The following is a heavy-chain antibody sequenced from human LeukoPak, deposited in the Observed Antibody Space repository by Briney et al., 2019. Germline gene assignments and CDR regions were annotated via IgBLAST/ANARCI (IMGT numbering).Heavy chain of an antibody. CDR3: ATVTSGLTYFDY. J-gene: IGHJ4*02. D-gene: IGHD3-10*01. CDR2: IWYDGSNK. V-gene: IGHV3-33*01. CDR1: GFTFSSYG. Sequence: GGSLRLSCAASGFTFSSYGMHWVRQAPGKGLEWLAAIWYDGSNKYYADSVKGRFTISRDNSKNTLYLQMNSLRAEDTAVYYCATVTSGLTYFDYWGQGTLVIVSS.